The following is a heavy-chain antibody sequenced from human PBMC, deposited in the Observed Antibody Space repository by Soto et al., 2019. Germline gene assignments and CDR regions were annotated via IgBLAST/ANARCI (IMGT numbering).Heavy chain of an antibody. J-gene: IGHJ4*02. Sequence: SETVPHLHCLWWLHQQWWLLLELDPPAPGKGLEWIGYIYYSGSTYYNPSLKSRVTISVDTSKNQFSLKLSSVTAADTAVYYCARETVGYYDSSGRQFDYWGQGTLVTVSS. CDR2: IYYSGST. V-gene: IGHV4-31*03. CDR1: WLHQQWWLL. D-gene: IGHD3-22*01. CDR3: ARETVGYYDSSGRQFDY.